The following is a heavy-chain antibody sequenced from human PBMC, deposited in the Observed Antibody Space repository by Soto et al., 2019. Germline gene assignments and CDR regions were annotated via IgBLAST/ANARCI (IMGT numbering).Heavy chain of an antibody. CDR1: GYTFTSYG. V-gene: IGHV1-18*04. CDR2: ISAYNGNT. Sequence: GAAVKVSCKASGYTFTSYGISWVRQAPGQGXEWMGWISAYNGNTNYAQKLQGRVTMTTDTSTSTAYMELRSLRSDDTAVYYCARGWATTVTTYYYYGMDVWGQGTTVTVSS. J-gene: IGHJ6*02. CDR3: ARGWATTVTTYYYYGMDV. D-gene: IGHD4-17*01.